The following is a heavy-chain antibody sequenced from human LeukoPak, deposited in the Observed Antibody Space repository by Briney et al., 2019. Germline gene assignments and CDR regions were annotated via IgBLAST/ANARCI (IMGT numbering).Heavy chain of an antibody. CDR1: GGSITSYY. CDR3: ARASGYSGYDWVYYFDY. Sequence: SETLSLTCIVSGGSITSYYWSWIRQPPGKGLEWVGYIYYNGNNNYNPSLKSRVSMSVDTSKNQFSLLLTSVTAADTAVYYCARASGYSGYDWVYYFDYWGQGTLVTVSS. CDR2: IYYNGNN. V-gene: IGHV4-59*01. D-gene: IGHD5-12*01. J-gene: IGHJ4*02.